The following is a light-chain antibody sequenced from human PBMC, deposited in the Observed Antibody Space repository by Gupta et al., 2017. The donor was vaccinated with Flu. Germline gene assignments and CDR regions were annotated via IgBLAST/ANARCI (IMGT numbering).Light chain of an antibody. J-gene: IGLJ1*01. CDR2: EVS. Sequence: QSALTQPASVSGSPGQSITISCTGTSSDVGGYNYVSWYQQHPGKAPKLMIYEVSNRPSGVSNRVSGSKSGNTASLTISGLQAEDEADYYCSSYTSSSTSHYVFGTGTKVTVL. CDR3: SSYTSSSTSHYV. V-gene: IGLV2-14*01. CDR1: SSDVGGYNY.